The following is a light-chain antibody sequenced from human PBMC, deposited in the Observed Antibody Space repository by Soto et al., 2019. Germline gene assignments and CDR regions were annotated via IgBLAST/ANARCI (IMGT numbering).Light chain of an antibody. CDR1: QSVLYSSNNKNY. V-gene: IGKV4-1*01. Sequence: DIVMTQSPDSLAVSLGERATINCKSSQSVLYSSNNKNYLAWYQQKPGQPPKLLIYWASTRESGVPDRFSGSGSGTYFTLTISSLQAEDVAVYYCQQYYSTRLTFGGGTKVEIK. CDR3: QQYYSTRLT. CDR2: WAS. J-gene: IGKJ4*01.